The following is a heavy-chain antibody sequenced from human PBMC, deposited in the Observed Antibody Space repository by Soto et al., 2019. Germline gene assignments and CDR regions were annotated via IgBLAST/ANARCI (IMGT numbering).Heavy chain of an antibody. CDR3: ARVVPGAEAWFGP. CDR2: ISLYSDGT. Sequence: QVQLVQSGGEVKRPGASVKVSCKTSGYTFSNYGITWVRQAPGQPLEWLGWISLYSDGTNYAKKFQGRVSMTTDTSTTTAYMKMRSLRSDDTAVYYCARVVPGAEAWFGPWGQGTLVTVSS. V-gene: IGHV1-18*01. J-gene: IGHJ5*02. CDR1: GYTFSNYG. D-gene: IGHD2-2*01.